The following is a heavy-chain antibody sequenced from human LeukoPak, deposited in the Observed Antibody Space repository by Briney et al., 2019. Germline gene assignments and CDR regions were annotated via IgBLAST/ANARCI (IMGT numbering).Heavy chain of an antibody. D-gene: IGHD5-12*01. V-gene: IGHV1-18*01. J-gene: IGHJ4*02. CDR1: GYTFTNYA. Sequence: ASVKVSCKASGYTFTNYAISWVRQAPGQGLEWVGWISAYNGNTNYAQKLQGRVTMTTDTSTSTAYMDLRSLRSDDTAVYYCARVRNSGFRYVDSWGQGTLVAVSS. CDR2: ISAYNGNT. CDR3: ARVRNSGFRYVDS.